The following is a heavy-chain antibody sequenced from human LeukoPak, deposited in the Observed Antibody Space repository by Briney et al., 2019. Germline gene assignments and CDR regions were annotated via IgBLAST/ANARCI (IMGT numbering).Heavy chain of an antibody. CDR2: VYDRGGT. J-gene: IGHJ1*01. V-gene: IGHV4-59*01. D-gene: IGHD3-22*01. CDR1: GDFISRYY. Sequence: SETLSLTCTVSGDFISRYYWSWIRQSPGKGLEWIGYVYDRGGTNYNPSLKSRVTISVDTSKNQFSLKLSSVTAADTAVYYCARGRADSSGYFEYFQHWGQGTLVTVSS. CDR3: ARGRADSSGYFEYFQH.